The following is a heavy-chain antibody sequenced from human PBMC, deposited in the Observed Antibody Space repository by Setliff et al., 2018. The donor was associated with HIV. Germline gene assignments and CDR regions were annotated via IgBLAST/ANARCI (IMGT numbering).Heavy chain of an antibody. CDR3: ATPDYNFLRGVNVWYFDY. Sequence: VASVKVSCKASGGTLSSYAISWVRQAPGQGLEWMGRIIPIFGTANYAQKFQGRVTITADKSTSTAYMELSSLRSEDTAVYYCATPDYNFLRGVNVWYFDYWGQGTLVTVSS. CDR2: IIPIFGTA. CDR1: GGTLSSYA. J-gene: IGHJ4*02. V-gene: IGHV1-69*06. D-gene: IGHD3-3*01.